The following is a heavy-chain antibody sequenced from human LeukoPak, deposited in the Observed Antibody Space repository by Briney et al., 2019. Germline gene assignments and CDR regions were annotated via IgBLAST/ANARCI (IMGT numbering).Heavy chain of an antibody. CDR3: VAVSGSYYYFDY. CDR2: ISAYNGNT. V-gene: IGHV1-18*01. CDR1: GYTFTSYG. D-gene: IGHD1-26*01. Sequence: ASVKVSCEASGYTFTSYGISWVRQAPGQGLEWMGWISAYNGNTNYAQKLQGRVTMTTDTSTSTAYMELRSLRSDDTAVYYCVAVSGSYYYFDYWGQGTLVTVSS. J-gene: IGHJ4*02.